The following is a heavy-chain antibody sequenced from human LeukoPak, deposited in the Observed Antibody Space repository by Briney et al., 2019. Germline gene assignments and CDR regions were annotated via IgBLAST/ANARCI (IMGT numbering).Heavy chain of an antibody. J-gene: IGHJ5*01. D-gene: IGHD2-15*01. CDR3: ARQEYCSGGSCYTWFDP. Sequence: SGASLQISCKGSGYSITSYWIAWVRQMPGKGLEWMGIIYPADSDIRYSPSFQGQVTISADKSISTAYLQWSSLKASDTAMYYCARQEYCSGGSCYTWFDPWGQGTLVTVSS. CDR1: GYSITSYW. CDR2: IYPADSDI. V-gene: IGHV5-51*01.